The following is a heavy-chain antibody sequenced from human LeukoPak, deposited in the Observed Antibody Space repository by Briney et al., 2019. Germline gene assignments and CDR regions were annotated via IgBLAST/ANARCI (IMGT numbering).Heavy chain of an antibody. CDR3: ARHSSSKLRDAFDI. V-gene: IGHV1-69*05. J-gene: IGHJ3*02. CDR1: GGTFSSYA. Sequence: GSSVKVSCKASGGTFSSYAISWVRQAPGQGLEWMGGIILIFGTANYAQKFQGRVTITTDESTSTAYMELSSLRSEDTAVYYCARHSSSKLRDAFDIWGQGTMVTVSS. D-gene: IGHD6-6*01. CDR2: IILIFGTA.